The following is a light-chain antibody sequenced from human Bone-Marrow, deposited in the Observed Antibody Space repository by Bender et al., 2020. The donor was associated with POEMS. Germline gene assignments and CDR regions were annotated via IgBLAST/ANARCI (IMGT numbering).Light chain of an antibody. J-gene: IGLJ1*01. CDR3: TSYTSTSTLEV. Sequence: QSVLTQPPSASGSPGQSVTISCTGTSSDVGGYDYVSWYEQHPGKAPKLIIYDVSKRPSGVSDRFSGSNSGNTVSLTISGLQAEDAADYYCTSYTSTSTLEVFGTGTKVTVL. CDR2: DVS. CDR1: SSDVGGYDY. V-gene: IGLV2-14*01.